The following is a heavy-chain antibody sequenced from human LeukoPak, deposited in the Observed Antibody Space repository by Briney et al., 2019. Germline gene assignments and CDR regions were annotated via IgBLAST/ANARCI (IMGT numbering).Heavy chain of an antibody. CDR2: AYYRSTWYN. D-gene: IGHD2-2*01. CDR3: ARRLTQYDCFDP. Sequence: SQTLSLTCAISGDSVSSNSVTWNWIRRSPSRGLEWLGRAYYRSTWYNDYAVSVRGRITVNPDTSKNQFSLHLNSVTPEDTAVYYCARRLTQYDCFDPWGQGILVTVSS. V-gene: IGHV6-1*01. J-gene: IGHJ5*02. CDR1: GDSVSSNSVT.